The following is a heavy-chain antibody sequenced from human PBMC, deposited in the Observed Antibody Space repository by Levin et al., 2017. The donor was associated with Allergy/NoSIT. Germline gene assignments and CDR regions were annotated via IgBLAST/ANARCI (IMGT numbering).Heavy chain of an antibody. CDR3: AKDAIRGSDQPYYFDY. CDR2: IINSGVGT. V-gene: IGHV3-23*01. CDR1: GFTFNNYA. D-gene: IGHD6-19*01. Sequence: ASVKVSCAASGFTFNNYAMSWVRQAPGKGLEWVSAIINSGVGTYYAASVKGRFTISRDNSKNTMYLQMNSLRAEDTAVYFCAKDAIRGSDQPYYFDYWGQGTLVTASS. J-gene: IGHJ4*02.